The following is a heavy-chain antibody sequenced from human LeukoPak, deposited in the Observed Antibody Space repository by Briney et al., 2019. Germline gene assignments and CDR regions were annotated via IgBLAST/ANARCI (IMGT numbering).Heavy chain of an antibody. CDR3: VRAPFKQWLDLFDY. D-gene: IGHD6-19*01. CDR1: GGSISDTSYY. V-gene: IGHV4-39*01. CDR2: IYYSGTT. Sequence: SETLSLTCTVSGGSISDTSYYWGWIRQPPGKGLEWFGSIYYSGTTYYNPSLKSRVTISVHTSKNQFSLKLSSVTAADTAVYYCVRAPFKQWLDLFDYWGQGTLVTVSS. J-gene: IGHJ4*02.